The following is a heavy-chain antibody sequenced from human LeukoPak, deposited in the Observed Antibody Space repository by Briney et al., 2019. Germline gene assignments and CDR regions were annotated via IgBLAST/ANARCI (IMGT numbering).Heavy chain of an antibody. D-gene: IGHD3-10*01. Sequence: PGGSLRLSCAASGFIFSSYAMSWVRQAPGKGLEWVSAISGSGGSTYYADSVKGRFTISRDNSNNTLYLQMNSLRAEDTAVYYCAKDLSLYYYGSGSRGIYDAFDIWGQGTMVTVSS. CDR1: GFIFSSYA. CDR2: ISGSGGST. J-gene: IGHJ3*02. CDR3: AKDLSLYYYGSGSRGIYDAFDI. V-gene: IGHV3-23*01.